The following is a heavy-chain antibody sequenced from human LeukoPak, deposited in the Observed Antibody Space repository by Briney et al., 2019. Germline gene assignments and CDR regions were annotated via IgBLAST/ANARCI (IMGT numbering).Heavy chain of an antibody. CDR3: ARVVPAANYYYYMDV. J-gene: IGHJ6*03. D-gene: IGHD2-2*01. Sequence: SETLSLTCTVSGGSISSGSYYWSWIRQPAGKGLEWIGRIYTSGSTYYNPSLKSRVTISVDTSKNQFSLKLSSVTAADTAVYYCARVVPAANYYYYMDVWGKGTTVTISS. CDR1: GGSISSGSYY. CDR2: IYTSGST. V-gene: IGHV4-61*02.